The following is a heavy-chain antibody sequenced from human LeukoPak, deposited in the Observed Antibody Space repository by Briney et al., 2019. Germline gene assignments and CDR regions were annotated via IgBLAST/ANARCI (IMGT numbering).Heavy chain of an antibody. CDR3: ARDGSTAEYFQH. CDR1: GFTVSSNY. CDR2: IYSGGST. V-gene: IGHV3-53*01. J-gene: IGHJ1*01. Sequence: GGSLRLSCAASGFTVSSNYMRWVRQAPGKGLEWGSVIYSGGSTFYADSVKGRFTLSRDNSRNTLYLQMSSLRAEDTAVYYCARDGSTAEYFQHWGQGTLVTVSS.